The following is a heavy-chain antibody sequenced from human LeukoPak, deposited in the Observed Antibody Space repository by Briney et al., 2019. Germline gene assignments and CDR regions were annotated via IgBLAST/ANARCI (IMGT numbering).Heavy chain of an antibody. J-gene: IGHJ3*02. D-gene: IGHD6-13*01. CDR1: GFTFDRND. Sequence: GGSLRLSCTASGFTFDRNDMSWVRQAPGKGLEWVSVIYSGGSTYYADSVKGRFTISRDNSKNTLYLQMNSLRAEDTAVYYCASRKAAAGTQLNSDAFDIWGQGTMVTVSS. CDR3: ASRKAAAGTQLNSDAFDI. CDR2: IYSGGST. V-gene: IGHV3-66*01.